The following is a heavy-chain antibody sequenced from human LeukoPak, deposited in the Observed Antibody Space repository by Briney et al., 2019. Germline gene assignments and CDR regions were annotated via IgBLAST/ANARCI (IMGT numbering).Heavy chain of an antibody. D-gene: IGHD4-17*01. Sequence: GGSLRLSCAASGFTVSSNYMSWVRQAPGKGLEWVSVIYSGGSTYYADSVKGRFTISRDNSKNTLYPQMNSLRAEDTAVYFCARGGYYGDYVGYWGQGTLVTVSS. J-gene: IGHJ4*02. CDR1: GFTVSSNY. V-gene: IGHV3-66*01. CDR2: IYSGGST. CDR3: ARGGYYGDYVGY.